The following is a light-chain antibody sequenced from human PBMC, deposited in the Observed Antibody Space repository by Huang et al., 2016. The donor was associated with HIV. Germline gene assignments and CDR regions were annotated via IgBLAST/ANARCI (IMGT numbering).Light chain of an antibody. Sequence: IVMTQSPATLSVSPGERATLSCRASAGVSNNVAWYQQRPGQAPRLLIHGASTRHTGIPAQFSGRWSGKEFTLTITSLQPEDSAVYYCQQYNNWPPWTFGPGTQVEI. CDR1: AGVSNN. CDR3: QQYNNWPPWT. J-gene: IGKJ1*01. V-gene: IGKV3D-15*01. CDR2: GAS.